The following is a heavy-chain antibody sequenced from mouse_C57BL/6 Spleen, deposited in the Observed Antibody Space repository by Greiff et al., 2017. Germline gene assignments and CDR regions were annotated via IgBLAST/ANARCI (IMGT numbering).Heavy chain of an antibody. Sequence: QVQLQQSGAELVMPGASVKLSCKASGYTFTSYWMHWVKQRPGQGLEWIGEIDPSDSYTNYNQKFKGKSTLTVDKSSSTAYMQLSSLTSEDSAVYYCARWDYGSSRFAYWGQGTLVTVSA. CDR3: ARWDYGSSRFAY. CDR1: GYTFTSYW. CDR2: IDPSDSYT. D-gene: IGHD1-1*01. V-gene: IGHV1-69*01. J-gene: IGHJ3*01.